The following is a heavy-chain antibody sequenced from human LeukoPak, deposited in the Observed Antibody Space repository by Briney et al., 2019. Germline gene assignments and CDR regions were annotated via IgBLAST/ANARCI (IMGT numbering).Heavy chain of an antibody. J-gene: IGHJ6*03. V-gene: IGHV3-30*02. D-gene: IGHD3-3*01. Sequence: GGSLRLSCAASGFTFSSYGMHWVRQAPGKGLEWVAFIRYDGSNKYYADSVKGRFTVSRDNSKNTLYLQMKSLRAEDTAVYYCAKGSKEVLFTRDHYMDVWGKGTTVTISS. CDR1: GFTFSSYG. CDR3: AKGSKEVLFTRDHYMDV. CDR2: IRYDGSNK.